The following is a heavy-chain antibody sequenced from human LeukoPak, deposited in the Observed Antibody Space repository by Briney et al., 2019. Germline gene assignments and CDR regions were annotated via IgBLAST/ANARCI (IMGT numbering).Heavy chain of an antibody. Sequence: ASVKVSCKASGGTFSSYAISWVRQAPGQGLEWMGRIIPIFGTANYAQEFQGRVTITTDESTSTAYMELSSLRSEDTAVYYCASGPLYGGYDDWGQGTLVTVSS. V-gene: IGHV1-69*05. D-gene: IGHD5-12*01. CDR3: ASGPLYGGYDD. CDR2: IIPIFGTA. J-gene: IGHJ4*02. CDR1: GGTFSSYA.